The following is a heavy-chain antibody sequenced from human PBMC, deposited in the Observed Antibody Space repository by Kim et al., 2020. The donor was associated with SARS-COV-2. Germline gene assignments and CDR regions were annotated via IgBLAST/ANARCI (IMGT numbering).Heavy chain of an antibody. Sequence: GGSLRLSCSASGFIFSDYAMHWVRQAPGKGPEYVSAIGTNENTYYADSVTGRFTISRDNSENTLYLQMNSLRTEDTALYYCVRRAASVGFARWYFALWGR. CDR3: VRRAASVGFARWYFAL. V-gene: IGHV3-64D*06. D-gene: IGHD1-26*01. CDR1: GFIFSDYA. CDR2: IGTNENT. J-gene: IGHJ2*01.